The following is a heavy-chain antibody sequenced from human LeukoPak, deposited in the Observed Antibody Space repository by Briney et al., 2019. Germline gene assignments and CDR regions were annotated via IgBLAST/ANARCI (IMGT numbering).Heavy chain of an antibody. Sequence: SVKVSCKASGFTFTSSAMQWVRQARGQRLEWIGWIVVGSGNTNYAQKFQGRVTITRDMSTSTAYMELSSLRSEDTAVYYCAAGEYSSGWYRAGYWGQGTLVTVSS. CDR3: AAGEYSSGWYRAGY. V-gene: IGHV1-58*02. CDR1: GFTFTSSA. J-gene: IGHJ4*02. CDR2: IVVGSGNT. D-gene: IGHD6-19*01.